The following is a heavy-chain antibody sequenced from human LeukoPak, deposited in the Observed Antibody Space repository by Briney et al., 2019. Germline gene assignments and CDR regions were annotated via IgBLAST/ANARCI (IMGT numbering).Heavy chain of an antibody. V-gene: IGHV3-23*01. J-gene: IGHJ6*03. CDR2: ISGSGGST. CDR3: AKEGPLRYFDWLPNHYYMDV. Sequence: GGSLRLSCAASGFTFSSYAVSWVRQAPGKGLEWVSAISGSGGSTYYADSVKGRFTISRDNSKNTLYLQMNSLRAEDTAVYYCAKEGPLRYFDWLPNHYYMDVWGKGTTVTVSS. CDR1: GFTFSSYA. D-gene: IGHD3-9*01.